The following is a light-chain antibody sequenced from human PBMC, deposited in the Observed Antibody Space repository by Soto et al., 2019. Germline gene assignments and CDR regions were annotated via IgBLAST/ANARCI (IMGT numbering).Light chain of an antibody. CDR2: GAS. V-gene: IGKV3-20*01. CDR1: QSVSSSY. J-gene: IGKJ5*01. CDR3: QQYGSSPPIT. Sequence: EIVLTQSPGTLSFSPGEKDTLSCRASQSVSSSYLAWYQQKPGQAPRLLIYGASSRATGIPDRFSGSGSGTDFTLTISRLEPEDFAVYYCQQYGSSPPITFGQGTRLEI.